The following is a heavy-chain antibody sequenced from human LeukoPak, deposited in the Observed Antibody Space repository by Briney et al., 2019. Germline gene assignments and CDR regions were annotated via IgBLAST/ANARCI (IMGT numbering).Heavy chain of an antibody. CDR2: VTGRGGST. V-gene: IGHV3-23*01. D-gene: IGHD3-3*01. Sequence: QPGGSLRLSCVASGFTFSNYAMSWVRQAPGKRLEWVSAVTGRGGSTYYADSVKGRFTISRDNSRNTLFLQMNSLRAEDTAVYYCARTNRVWSGPGLYFDFWGQGTLVTVSS. CDR1: GFTFSNYA. CDR3: ARTNRVWSGPGLYFDF. J-gene: IGHJ4*02.